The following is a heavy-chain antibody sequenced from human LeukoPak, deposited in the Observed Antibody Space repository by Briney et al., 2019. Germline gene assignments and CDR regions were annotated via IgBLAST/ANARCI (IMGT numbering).Heavy chain of an antibody. J-gene: IGHJ3*02. V-gene: IGHV3-48*03. CDR2: MSSSGSPI. CDR3: AREDADDAFDI. Sequence: PGGSLRLSCAASGFTFSRYDMNWVRQAPGKGLEWVSYMSSSGSPIYYADSVEGRFTISRDNAKNSVYLQMDSLRAEDTAVYHCAREDADDAFDIWGQGTMVTVSS. CDR1: GFTFSRYD.